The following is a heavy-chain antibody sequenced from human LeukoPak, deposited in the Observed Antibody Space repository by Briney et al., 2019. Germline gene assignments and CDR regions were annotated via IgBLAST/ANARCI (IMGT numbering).Heavy chain of an antibody. CDR2: ISSSGSTI. CDR3: AREGLRSIAARRGTRDYMDV. Sequence: GGSLRLSCAASGFTFSSYEMNWVRQAPGKGLEWVSYISSSGSTIYYADSVKGRFTISRDNAKNSLYLQMNSLRSDDTAVYYCAREGLRSIAARRGTRDYMDVWGKGTTVIVSS. J-gene: IGHJ6*03. V-gene: IGHV3-48*03. D-gene: IGHD6-6*01. CDR1: GFTFSSYE.